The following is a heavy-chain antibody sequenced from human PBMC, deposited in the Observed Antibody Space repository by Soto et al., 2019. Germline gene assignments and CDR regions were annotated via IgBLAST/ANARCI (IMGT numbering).Heavy chain of an antibody. Sequence: FGTPSLTRTFPCGSISRLYWRRIRQHPGRGLEWIGYIYYSGSTNSNPPLKSRVTISVDTSKNQFSLKLSSVTAADTAVYYCARLLGPLGSDIDYWGQGTLVTVSS. CDR2: IYYSGST. D-gene: IGHD3-16*01. CDR1: CGSISRLY. V-gene: IGHV4-59*08. CDR3: ARLLGPLGSDIDY. J-gene: IGHJ4*02.